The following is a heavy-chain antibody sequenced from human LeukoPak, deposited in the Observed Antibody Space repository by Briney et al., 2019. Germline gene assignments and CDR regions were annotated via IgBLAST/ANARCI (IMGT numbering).Heavy chain of an antibody. CDR1: GFTVSSNY. J-gene: IGHJ6*02. CDR3: ARDAPKDYYYYYGMDV. Sequence: GGSLRLSCAASGFTVSSNYMSWVRQAPGKGLEWVSVIYSGGSTYYADSVKGRFTISRHNSKNTLYLQMNSLRAEDTAVYYCARDAPKDYYYYYGMDVWGQGTTVTVS. CDR2: IYSGGST. V-gene: IGHV3-53*04.